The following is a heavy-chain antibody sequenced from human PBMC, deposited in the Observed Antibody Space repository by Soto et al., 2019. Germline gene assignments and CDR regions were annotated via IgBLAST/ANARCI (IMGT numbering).Heavy chain of an antibody. Sequence: SETLSLTCTVSGGAISSYYWSWIRQPPGEGLEWIGYIYYSGSTNYNPSLKSRVTISVDTSKNQFSLKLSSVTAADTAFYFCARLPPHNWFDPWGQGTLVTVSS. V-gene: IGHV4-59*01. CDR2: IYYSGST. J-gene: IGHJ5*02. CDR1: GGAISSYY. CDR3: ARLPPHNWFDP.